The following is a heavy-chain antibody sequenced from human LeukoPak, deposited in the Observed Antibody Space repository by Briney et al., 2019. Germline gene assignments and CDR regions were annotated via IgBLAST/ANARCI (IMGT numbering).Heavy chain of an antibody. V-gene: IGHV3-30*04. J-gene: IGHJ3*02. D-gene: IGHD3-22*01. Sequence: GGSLRLSCAASGFTFSSYAMHWVRQAPGKGLEWVTVISYDGSNKYYADSVKGRFTISRDNSKNTLYLQMNSLRAEDTAVYYCARDRTYDAEGDAFDIWGQGTMVTVSS. CDR3: ARDRTYDAEGDAFDI. CDR1: GFTFSSYA. CDR2: ISYDGSNK.